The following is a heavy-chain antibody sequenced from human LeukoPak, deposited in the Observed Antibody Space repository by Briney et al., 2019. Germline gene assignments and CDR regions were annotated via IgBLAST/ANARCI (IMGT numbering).Heavy chain of an antibody. CDR1: GYTFTGYY. CDR2: INPNSGGT. J-gene: IGHJ3*02. CDR3: ARDLGYCSGGSCYSDAFDI. Sequence: ASVKVSCKASGYTFTGYYMHWVRQAPGQGLEWMGWINPNSGGTNYAQKFQGRVTMTRDTSISTAYMELSRLRSDDTALYYCARDLGYCSGGSCYSDAFDIWGQGTMVTVSS. D-gene: IGHD2-15*01. V-gene: IGHV1-2*02.